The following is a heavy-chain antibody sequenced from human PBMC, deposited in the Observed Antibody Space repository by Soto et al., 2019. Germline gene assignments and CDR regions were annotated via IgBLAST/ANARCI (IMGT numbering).Heavy chain of an antibody. CDR3: AKGKVRIVGATDFDY. D-gene: IGHD1-26*01. CDR2: ISGSGGST. Sequence: AGGCLRLSCAASGFTFSSYAMSWVRRAPGKGLEWVSAISGSGGSTYYADSVKGRFTISRDNSKNTLYLQMNSLRAEDTAVYYCAKGKVRIVGATDFDYWGQGTLVTVSS. J-gene: IGHJ4*02. CDR1: GFTFSSYA. V-gene: IGHV3-23*01.